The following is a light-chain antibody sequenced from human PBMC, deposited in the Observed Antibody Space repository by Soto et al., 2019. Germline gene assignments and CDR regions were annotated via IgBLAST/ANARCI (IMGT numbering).Light chain of an antibody. CDR1: QTVSSSY. J-gene: IGKJ2*01. Sequence: EIVLTQSPGTLSLSPGERATLSCRASQTVSSSYLAWYQQKPGQAPRLLISGASSRATGVPDRFSGSGSGTDFTLTISRLEPEDFAVYYCQQYGGSAYTVGQGTKLEIK. CDR3: QQYGGSAYT. CDR2: GAS. V-gene: IGKV3-20*01.